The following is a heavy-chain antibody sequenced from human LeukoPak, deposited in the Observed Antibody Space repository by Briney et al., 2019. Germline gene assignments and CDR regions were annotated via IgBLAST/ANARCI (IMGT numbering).Heavy chain of an antibody. D-gene: IGHD2-2*01. CDR3: ARVCRYCSSRSHDYGKSDPDY. J-gene: IGHJ4*02. Sequence: PSETLSLTCTVSGGSISSSSYYWGWIRQPPGKGLEWIGSIYYSGSTYYNPSLKSRVTISVDTSKNQFSLKLSSVTAADTAVYYCARVCRYCSSRSHDYGKSDPDYWGQGTLVTVSS. CDR2: IYYSGST. V-gene: IGHV4-39*07. CDR1: GGSISSSSYY.